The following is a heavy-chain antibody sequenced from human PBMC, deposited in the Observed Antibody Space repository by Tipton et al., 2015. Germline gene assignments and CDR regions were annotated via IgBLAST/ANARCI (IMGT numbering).Heavy chain of an antibody. D-gene: IGHD5-12*01. CDR3: ARDLNSGYNSLPDY. CDR2: INPYSGGT. J-gene: IGHJ4*02. Sequence: QLVQSGAEVKKPGASVKVSCKASGYTFTDYYMHWVRQAPGQGLEWMGWINPYSGGTNSAQKFQGRVTMTRDTSINTAYMELTSLRSDDTALYYCARDLNSGYNSLPDYWGQGTLVTVSS. CDR1: GYTFTDYY. V-gene: IGHV1-2*02.